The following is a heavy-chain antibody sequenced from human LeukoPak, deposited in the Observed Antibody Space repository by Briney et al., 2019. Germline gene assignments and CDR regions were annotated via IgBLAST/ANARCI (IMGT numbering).Heavy chain of an antibody. CDR1: GDSIRSVHYY. D-gene: IGHD3-9*01. CDR2: IYDTGST. CDR3: ARQNHDIGTNWFDP. V-gene: IGHV4-39*01. J-gene: IGHJ5*02. Sequence: SETLSLTCSVSGDSIRSVHYYWGWIRQPPGRGLEWIGSIYDTGSTYYNPSLKSRVTIFVDTSKNQFSLRLTSVTAADTAMYCCARQNHDIGTNWFDPWGQGTLVTVSS.